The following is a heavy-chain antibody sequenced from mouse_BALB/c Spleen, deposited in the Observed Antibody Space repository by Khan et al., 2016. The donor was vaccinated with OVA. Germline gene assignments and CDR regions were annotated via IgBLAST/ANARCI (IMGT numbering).Heavy chain of an antibody. CDR3: VRGTGGAMDY. J-gene: IGHJ4*01. Sequence: DVQLVESGGDLVKPGGSLKLSCAAPGFTFSSYGMSWVRQTPDKRLEWVAIISSGGIYTYYPDSVKGRFTILRDNAKNTRYLQMSSLKSEDTAMYYCVRGTGGAMDYWGQGTSVTVSS. CDR2: ISSGGIYT. V-gene: IGHV5-6*01. CDR1: GFTFSSYG. D-gene: IGHD3-1*01.